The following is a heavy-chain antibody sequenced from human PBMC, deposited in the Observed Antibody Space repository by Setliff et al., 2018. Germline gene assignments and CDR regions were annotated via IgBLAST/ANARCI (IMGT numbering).Heavy chain of an antibody. V-gene: IGHV3-33*08. J-gene: IGHJ4*02. CDR3: ARARGYNFGYADS. CDR2: IWFDGSLK. Sequence: LRLSCAASGFTFSNYWMNWVRQAPGKGLEWVALIWFDGSLKYYGDSVRGRFTVARDNSENTVHLQMNSLRADDTARYFCARARGYNFGYADSWGQGTLVTVSS. CDR1: GFTFSNYW. D-gene: IGHD5-12*01.